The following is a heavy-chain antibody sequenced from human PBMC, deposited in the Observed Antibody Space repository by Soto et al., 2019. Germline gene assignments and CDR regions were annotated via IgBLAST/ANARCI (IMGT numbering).Heavy chain of an antibody. D-gene: IGHD3-3*01. CDR3: ARDQPRSDFWSGSYTEFDY. J-gene: IGHJ4*02. Sequence: GASVKVSCKASGYIFTNYGISWVRQAPGHGLEWMGWISAYNGNTNYAQKLQGRVAMTTDTSTNTAYMELRSLRSDDTAVYYCARDQPRSDFWSGSYTEFDYWGQGTLVTVSS. CDR1: GYIFTNYG. V-gene: IGHV1-18*01. CDR2: ISAYNGNT.